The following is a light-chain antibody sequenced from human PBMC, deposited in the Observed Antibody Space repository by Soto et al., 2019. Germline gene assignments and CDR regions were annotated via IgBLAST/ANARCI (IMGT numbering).Light chain of an antibody. CDR3: QQYKYWPHT. Sequence: IGMTQSPATLSVYPGERANLSCRASQTIYSNVAWYQQRPGQPPRLLIFGASTRATGFPARFSGSGSGTEFTLTISSLQSEDFAVYYCQQYKYWPHTFCQGTKVDIK. J-gene: IGKJ1*01. CDR2: GAS. CDR1: QTIYSN. V-gene: IGKV3-15*01.